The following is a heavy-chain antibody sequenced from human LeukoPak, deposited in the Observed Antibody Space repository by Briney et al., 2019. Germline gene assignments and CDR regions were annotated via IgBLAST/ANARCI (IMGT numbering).Heavy chain of an antibody. CDR2: ISGSGGST. CDR1: GFTFSSYG. Sequence: GGSLRLSCAASGFTFSSYGMSWVRQAPGKGLEWVSTISGSGGSTYYADSVKGRFTISRDNSKNTLYLQMNSLRAGDTAVYYCAKIGGWTAFDYWGQGTLVTVSS. CDR3: AKIGGWTAFDY. D-gene: IGHD6-19*01. J-gene: IGHJ4*02. V-gene: IGHV3-23*01.